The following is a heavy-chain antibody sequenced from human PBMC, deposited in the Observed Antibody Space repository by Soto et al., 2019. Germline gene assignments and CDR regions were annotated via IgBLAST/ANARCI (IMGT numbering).Heavy chain of an antibody. CDR1: GGSVSSNSAD. D-gene: IGHD3-16*01. J-gene: IGHJ4*02. Sequence: QVQLQQSGPGLVKPSQTLSLTCAISGGSVSSNSADWNWIRQSPSRGLEWLGRTYYRSRWYNDYTVSVRSLIAVNADTSKNQFSLQLNSVTPDHTAVYYCASGWGWGFNYWGQGTLVTVSS. V-gene: IGHV6-1*01. CDR2: TYYRSRWYN. CDR3: ASGWGWGFNY.